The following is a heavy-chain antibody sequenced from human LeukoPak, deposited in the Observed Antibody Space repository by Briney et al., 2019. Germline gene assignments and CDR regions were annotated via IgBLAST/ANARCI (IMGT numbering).Heavy chain of an antibody. CDR1: GYTFTSYG. Sequence: ASVKVSCKASGYTFTSYGISWVRQAPGQGLEWMGWISAYNGNTNYAQKLQGRVTMTTDTSTSTAYMELSSLRSEDTAVYYCARGWGMTTVTTVRLGHDYWGQGTLVTISS. CDR3: ARGWGMTTVTTVRLGHDY. J-gene: IGHJ4*02. D-gene: IGHD4-17*01. CDR2: ISAYNGNT. V-gene: IGHV1-18*01.